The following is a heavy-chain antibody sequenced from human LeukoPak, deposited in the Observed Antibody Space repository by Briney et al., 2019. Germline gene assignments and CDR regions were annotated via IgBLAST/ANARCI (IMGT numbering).Heavy chain of an antibody. V-gene: IGHV4-39*01. Sequence: SETLSLTCTVSDGCISSSSCYWGWIRQPPGKGLEWIGSIYYSGSTSYNPSLKSRVTISVDTSKNQFSLKLSSVTAADTAVYYCARHESIIVVVAARGFDYWGQGTLVTVSS. D-gene: IGHD2-15*01. CDR3: ARHESIIVVVAARGFDY. CDR1: DGCISSSSCY. J-gene: IGHJ4*02. CDR2: IYYSGST.